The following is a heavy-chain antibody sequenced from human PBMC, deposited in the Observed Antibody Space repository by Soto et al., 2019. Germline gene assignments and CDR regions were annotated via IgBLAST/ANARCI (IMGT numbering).Heavy chain of an antibody. CDR3: ARRGDSSGYMDY. CDR1: GYSFTKYW. D-gene: IGHD3-22*01. Sequence: GESLKISCKGSGYSFTKYWIAWVREMPGKGLEWMGIIYPGDSDTRYSPSFQGQITISADKSINTAYLQWSSLKASDTATYYCARRGDSSGYMDYWGQGIPVTVSS. CDR2: IYPGDSDT. J-gene: IGHJ4*02. V-gene: IGHV5-51*01.